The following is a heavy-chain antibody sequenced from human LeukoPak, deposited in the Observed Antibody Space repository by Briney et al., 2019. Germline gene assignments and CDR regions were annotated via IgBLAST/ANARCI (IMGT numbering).Heavy chain of an antibody. CDR2: INSDGSST. CDR1: GFTFSSYW. Sequence: GGSLRLSCAASGFTFSSYWMHWVRHAPGKGLVWVSRINSDGSSTSYADSVKGRFTISRDNAKNTLYLQMNSPRAEDTAVYYCARDRNLGELSFWGQGTLVTVSS. V-gene: IGHV3-74*01. CDR3: ARDRNLGELSF. J-gene: IGHJ4*02. D-gene: IGHD3-16*02.